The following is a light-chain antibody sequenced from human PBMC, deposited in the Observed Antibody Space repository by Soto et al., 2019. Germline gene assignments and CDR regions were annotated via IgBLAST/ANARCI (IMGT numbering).Light chain of an antibody. CDR1: SSDFGGYNY. J-gene: IGLJ1*01. Sequence: QSALTQPASVSGSPGQSITISCTGTSSDFGGYNYVSWYQQHPGKAPKLMIYEVSNRPSGVSNRFSGSKSGNTASLTISGLQADDEADYYCSSYTSRSTPHVFGTGTKLTVL. CDR2: EVS. V-gene: IGLV2-14*01. CDR3: SSYTSRSTPHV.